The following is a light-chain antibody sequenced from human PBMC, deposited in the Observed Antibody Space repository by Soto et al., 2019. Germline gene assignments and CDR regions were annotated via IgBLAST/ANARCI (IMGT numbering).Light chain of an antibody. V-gene: IGKV3-15*01. CDR2: GAS. CDR3: QQYNNWTLT. CDR1: QSVRSN. Sequence: EIVITQSPATLSVSPGERATLSCRASQSVRSNLAWYQQKPGQAPRLLIYGASTRETGIQARFSGGGSGTEFTLTISSLQSEDFAVYYCQQYNNWTLTFGQGTKVDIK. J-gene: IGKJ1*01.